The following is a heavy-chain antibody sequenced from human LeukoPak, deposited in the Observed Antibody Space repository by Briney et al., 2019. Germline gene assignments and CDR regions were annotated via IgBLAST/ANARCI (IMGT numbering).Heavy chain of an antibody. CDR3: ARWSSTHFFDY. CDR2: IYYSGNT. J-gene: IGHJ4*02. D-gene: IGHD2-2*01. CDR1: GGSISSYY. V-gene: IGHV4-39*07. Sequence: SETLSLTCTVSGGSISSYYWSWIRQPPGKGLEWIGSIYYSGNTHYNPSLKSRVTISVDTSKNQFSLRLSSVTAADTAVYYCARWSSTHFFDYWGQGTLVTVSS.